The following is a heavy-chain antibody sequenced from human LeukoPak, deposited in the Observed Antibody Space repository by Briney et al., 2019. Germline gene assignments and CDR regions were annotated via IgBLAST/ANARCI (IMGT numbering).Heavy chain of an antibody. J-gene: IGHJ3*02. V-gene: IGHV3-48*03. CDR1: GFTFSSYE. Sequence: GGSLRHSCAASGFTFSSYEMNWVRQAPGKGLEWVSYISSSGSTIYYADSVKGRFTISRDNAKNPLYLQMNSLRAEDTAVYYCARDHQQQLVLGAFDIWGQGTMVTVSS. D-gene: IGHD6-13*01. CDR2: ISSSGSTI. CDR3: ARDHQQQLVLGAFDI.